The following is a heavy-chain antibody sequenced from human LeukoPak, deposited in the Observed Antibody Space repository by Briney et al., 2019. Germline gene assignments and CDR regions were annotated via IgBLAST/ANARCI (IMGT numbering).Heavy chain of an antibody. J-gene: IGHJ5*02. D-gene: IGHD2-2*01. CDR2: TYYRSTWYN. Sequence: SQTLSLTCAISGDTVSSNSVTWNWIRQSPSKGLEWLGRTYYRSTWYNDYAVSVRGRITVNPDTSKNQFSLHLNSVTPEDTAVYYCARRLTQYDCFDPWGQGILVTVSS. V-gene: IGHV6-1*01. CDR3: ARRLTQYDCFDP. CDR1: GDTVSSNSVT.